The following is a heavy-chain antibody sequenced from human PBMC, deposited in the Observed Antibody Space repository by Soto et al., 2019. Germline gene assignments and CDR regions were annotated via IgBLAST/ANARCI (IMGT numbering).Heavy chain of an antibody. CDR3: AKVRYSSPMGYYYGMDV. V-gene: IGHV1-69*01. J-gene: IGHJ6*02. CDR2: IIPIFGTA. CDR1: RVAFSKFI. D-gene: IGHD6-19*01. Sequence: QAQLEQSGGEVKKPGSSVKVSCKASRVAFSKFIVTWVRQAPGLGLEWVGGIIPIFGTANYPQKFQGRVTIPAAESTSTSYMEVNNLRYEDTAVYYCAKVRYSSPMGYYYGMDVWGQGTTVTVSS.